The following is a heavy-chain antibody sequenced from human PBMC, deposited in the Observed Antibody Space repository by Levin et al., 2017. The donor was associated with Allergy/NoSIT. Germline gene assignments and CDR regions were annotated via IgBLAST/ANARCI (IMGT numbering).Heavy chain of an antibody. Sequence: QAGGSLRLSCAASGFAFSGYGMNWVRQAPGRGLEWVSYIGSSRTTIEYADSVKGRFTISRDNAKNSLYLQMNSLRAEDTAVYYCARGGAARPDYWGQGTLVTVSS. J-gene: IGHJ4*02. V-gene: IGHV3-48*01. D-gene: IGHD6-6*01. CDR3: ARGGAARPDY. CDR2: IGSSRTTI. CDR1: GFAFSGYG.